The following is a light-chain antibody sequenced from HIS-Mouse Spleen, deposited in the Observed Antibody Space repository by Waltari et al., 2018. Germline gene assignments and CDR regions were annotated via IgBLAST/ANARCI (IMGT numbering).Light chain of an antibody. CDR1: ALPKKY. Sequence: SYELTQPPSVSVSPGQTARITCSGDALPKKYAYWYQPKSGQAPGLVIYEDSKRPSGIPEGFSGSSSGTMATLTISGAQVEDEADYYCYSTDSSGNHRVFGGGTKLTVL. CDR2: EDS. V-gene: IGLV3-10*01. J-gene: IGLJ2*01. CDR3: YSTDSSGNHRV.